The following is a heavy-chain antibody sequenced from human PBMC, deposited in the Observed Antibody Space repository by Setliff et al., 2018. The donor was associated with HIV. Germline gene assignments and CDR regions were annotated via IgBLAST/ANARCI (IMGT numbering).Heavy chain of an antibody. J-gene: IGHJ5*02. Sequence: PSETLSLTCTDSGGSITSGGFYWSWIRQYPQKGLEWIGYIYHTGKTYYNPSLQSRIIMSLDMSQNQFSLKLSSVTAPDTAVYYCAKEGNSVDNWLDPWGPGTLVTVSS. D-gene: IGHD1-26*01. CDR3: AKEGNSVDNWLDP. CDR1: GGSITSGGFY. CDR2: IYHTGKT. V-gene: IGHV4-31*03.